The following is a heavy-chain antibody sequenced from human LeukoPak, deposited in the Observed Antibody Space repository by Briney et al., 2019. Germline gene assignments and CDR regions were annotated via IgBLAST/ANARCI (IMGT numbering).Heavy chain of an antibody. CDR3: ARSGSYYHFDY. J-gene: IGHJ4*02. CDR1: GGSFSGYY. V-gene: IGHV4-34*01. Sequence: SETLSLTCAVYGGSFSGYYWSWIRQPPGKGLEWIGEINHSGSTNYNPSLKSRVTISVDTSKYQFSLKLSSVTAADTAVYYCARSGSYYHFDYWGQGTLVTVSS. D-gene: IGHD3-10*01. CDR2: INHSGST.